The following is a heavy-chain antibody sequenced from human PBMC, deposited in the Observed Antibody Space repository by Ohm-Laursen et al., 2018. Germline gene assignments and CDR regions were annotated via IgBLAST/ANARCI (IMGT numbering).Heavy chain of an antibody. CDR2: ISETGSHI. Sequence: SLRLSCTASGFTFSSYGMHWVRQAPGKGLEWISYISETGSHIYDADSMRGRFTVARDNAKNSLYLQMNSLRAEDTAVYYCARDLIDCSGGSCYSPRGQGTLVTVSS. CDR3: ARDLIDCSGGSCYSP. J-gene: IGHJ5*02. V-gene: IGHV3-21*01. CDR1: GFTFSSYG. D-gene: IGHD2-15*01.